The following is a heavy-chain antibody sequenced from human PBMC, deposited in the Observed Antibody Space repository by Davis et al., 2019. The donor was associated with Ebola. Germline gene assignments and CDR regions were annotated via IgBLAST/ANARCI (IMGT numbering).Heavy chain of an antibody. CDR3: AKTGAAAGFHFDY. CDR2: ISYDGSNK. CDR1: GFTFSSYA. Sequence: PGGSLRLSCAASGFTFSSYAMHWVRQAPGKGLEWVAVISYDGSNKYYADSVKGRFTISRDNAKNSLYLQMNSLRAEDTAVYYCAKTGAAAGFHFDYWGQGTLVTVSS. J-gene: IGHJ4*02. V-gene: IGHV3-30-3*02. D-gene: IGHD6-13*01.